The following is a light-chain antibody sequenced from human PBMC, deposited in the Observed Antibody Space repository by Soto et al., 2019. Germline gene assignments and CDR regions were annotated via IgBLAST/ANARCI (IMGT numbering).Light chain of an antibody. J-gene: IGKJ2*01. CDR1: QTVERW. CDR3: QQYKDYVYT. V-gene: IGKV1-5*01. CDR2: DVS. Sequence: DIQMTQSPSTLSACVGDRVIITCRASQTVERWMAWYQQKPGKAPKLLISDVSTLERGVPSRFSGCGSATEFTLTISGLQPDDFATYYCQQYKDYVYTFGQGTKVESK.